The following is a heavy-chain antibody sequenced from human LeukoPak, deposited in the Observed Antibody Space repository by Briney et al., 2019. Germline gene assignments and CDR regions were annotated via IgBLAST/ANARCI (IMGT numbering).Heavy chain of an antibody. Sequence: PSQTLSLTCTVSGGSISSGGYYWSWIRQHPGKGLEWIGCIYYSGSTYYNPSLKSRVTISVDTSKNQFSLKLSSVTAADTAVYYCARDKVPGYGMDVWGQGTTVTVSS. CDR2: IYYSGST. CDR1: GGSISSGGYY. CDR3: ARDKVPGYGMDV. J-gene: IGHJ6*02. V-gene: IGHV4-31*03.